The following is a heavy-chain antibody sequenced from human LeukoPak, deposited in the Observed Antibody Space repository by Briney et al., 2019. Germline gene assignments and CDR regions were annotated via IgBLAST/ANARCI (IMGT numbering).Heavy chain of an antibody. V-gene: IGHV6-1*01. CDR2: TYYRSKWYN. D-gene: IGHD4-17*01. CDR1: GDSLSSNSAA. CDR3: ARDYGDYVYVLDY. Sequence: LSQTLSLTCALSGDSLSSNSAAWNWLRQYPSRGLEWLGRTYYRSKWYNDYAVSVKSRITINPETSKNQFSLQLNSVAPEDTAVYYCARDYGDYVYVLDYWGQGTLVTVSS. J-gene: IGHJ4*02.